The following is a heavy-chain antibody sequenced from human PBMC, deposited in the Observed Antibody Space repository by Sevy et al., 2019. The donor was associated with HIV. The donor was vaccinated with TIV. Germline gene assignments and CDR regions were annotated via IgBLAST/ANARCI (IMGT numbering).Heavy chain of an antibody. V-gene: IGHV3-21*01. J-gene: IGHJ4*02. CDR1: GLTFSTYW. CDR2: ISSSSSYI. CDR3: ARASQQLVLLREYYFDY. Sequence: GGSLRLSCVGSGLTFSTYWMTWVRQAPGKGLEWVSSISSSSSYIYYADSLKGRFTVSRDNAKNSLYLQMNSLRAEDTAVYYCARASQQLVLLREYYFDYWGQGTLVTVSS. D-gene: IGHD6-13*01.